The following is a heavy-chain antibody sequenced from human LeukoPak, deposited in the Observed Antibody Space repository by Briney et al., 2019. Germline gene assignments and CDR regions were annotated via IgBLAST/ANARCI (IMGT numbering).Heavy chain of an antibody. J-gene: IGHJ4*02. V-gene: IGHV4-38-2*02. CDR3: AGTSSGYYSTDY. D-gene: IGHD5-12*01. CDR2: IHRSGST. CDR1: VYSSSFVTT. Sequence: SETRSSTAIVSVYSSSFVTTWGWFGRSPGKGLEWIGSIHRSGSTYYNPSLKSRVTISGDTSKSQFSLRLTSVTAADTAVYYCAGTSSGYYSTDYWGQGTLVTVSS.